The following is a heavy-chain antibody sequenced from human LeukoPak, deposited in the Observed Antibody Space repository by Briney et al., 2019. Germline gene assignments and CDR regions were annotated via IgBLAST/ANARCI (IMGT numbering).Heavy chain of an antibody. Sequence: GGSLRLSCAASGFTFSNAWMSWVRQAPGKGLEWVSYISSSSSTIYYADSVKGRFTISRDNSKNTLYLQMNSLRAEDTAVYYCAKTYSSSWGYYYYMDVWGKGTTVTVSS. CDR3: AKTYSSSWGYYYYMDV. J-gene: IGHJ6*03. V-gene: IGHV3-48*01. D-gene: IGHD6-13*01. CDR2: ISSSSSTI. CDR1: GFTFSNAW.